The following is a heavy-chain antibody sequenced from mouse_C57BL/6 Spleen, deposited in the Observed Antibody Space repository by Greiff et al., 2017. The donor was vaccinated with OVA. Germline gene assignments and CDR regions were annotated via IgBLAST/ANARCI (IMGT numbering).Heavy chain of an antibody. CDR1: GYTFTDYN. Sequence: EVQLQQSGPELVKPGASVTIPCKASGYTFTDYNMDWVKQSHGKSLEWIGDINPNNGGTIYNQKFKGKATLTVDKSSSTAYMELRSLTSEDTAVYYCARASNYVVYYAMDYWGQGTSVTVSS. J-gene: IGHJ4*01. D-gene: IGHD2-5*01. CDR2: INPNNGGT. CDR3: ARASNYVVYYAMDY. V-gene: IGHV1-18*01.